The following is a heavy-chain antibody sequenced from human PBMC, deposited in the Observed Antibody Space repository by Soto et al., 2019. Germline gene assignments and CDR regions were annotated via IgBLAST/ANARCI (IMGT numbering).Heavy chain of an antibody. V-gene: IGHV1-24*01. D-gene: IGHD1-26*01. CDR3: ATDRGSYETLNAFDI. Sequence: ASVKVSCKVSGYTLTELSMHWVRQAHGKGLEWMGGFDPEDGETIYAQKFQGRGTMTEDTSTDTAYMELSSLRSEDTAVYYCATDRGSYETLNAFDIWGQGTMVTVSS. CDR1: GYTLTELS. J-gene: IGHJ3*02. CDR2: FDPEDGET.